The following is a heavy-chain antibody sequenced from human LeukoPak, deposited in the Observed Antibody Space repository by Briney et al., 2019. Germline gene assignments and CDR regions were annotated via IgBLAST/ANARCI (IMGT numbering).Heavy chain of an antibody. CDR1: GFPVSSSY. Sequence: GGSLRLSCAASGFPVSSSYMYWVRQAPGKGLGWVSFFYRGDSTYYAESVRGRFTISRDNSKNTLYLLMNSLIPEDTAVYYCAREVVSSPSYFDSWGQGTLVTVSS. V-gene: IGHV3-53*01. J-gene: IGHJ4*02. CDR3: AREVVSSPSYFDS. CDR2: FYRGDST. D-gene: IGHD2-15*01.